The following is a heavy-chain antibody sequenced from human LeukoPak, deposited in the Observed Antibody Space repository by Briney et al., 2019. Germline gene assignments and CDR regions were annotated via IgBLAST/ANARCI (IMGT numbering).Heavy chain of an antibody. CDR1: GYTLTELS. CDR3: ATGPTVTTDPLDY. CDR2: FDPEDGET. D-gene: IGHD4-17*01. J-gene: IGHJ4*02. Sequence: GASVKVSCKVSGYTLTELSMHWVRQAPGKGLEWMGGFDPEDGETIYAQKSQGRVTMTEDTSTDTAYVELSSLRSEDTAVYYCATGPTVTTDPLDYWGQGTLVTVSS. V-gene: IGHV1-24*01.